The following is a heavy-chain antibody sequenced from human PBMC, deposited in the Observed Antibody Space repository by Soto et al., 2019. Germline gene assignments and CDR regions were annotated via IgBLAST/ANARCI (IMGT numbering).Heavy chain of an antibody. D-gene: IGHD2-21*02. V-gene: IGHV1-18*01. J-gene: IGHJ5*02. CDR3: ASLQLGGDRMLNWFDP. Sequence: QVQVVQSGPELKKPGASVKVSCKAQGYIFTKYGIGWVRQAPGHGLEWMGLINVYNGDRKVAQKFQDRVSMTTDTATDTAYMELKGLRSGDTAVYYCASLQLGGDRMLNWFDPWGQGTLVTVSS. CDR2: INVYNGDR. CDR1: GYIFTKYG.